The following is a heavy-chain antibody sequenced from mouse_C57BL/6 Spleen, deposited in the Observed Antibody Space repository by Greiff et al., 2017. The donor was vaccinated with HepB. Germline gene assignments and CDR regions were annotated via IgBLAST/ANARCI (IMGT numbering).Heavy chain of an antibody. CDR2: ISYDGSN. J-gene: IGHJ4*01. Sequence: EVQLQQSGPGLVKPSQSLSLTCSVTGYSITSGYYWNWIRQFPGNKLEWMGYISYDGSNNYNPSLNNRISITRDTSKNQFFLKLNSVTTEDTATYYCARDSNYEAMDYWGQGTSVTVSS. D-gene: IGHD2-5*01. V-gene: IGHV3-6*01. CDR1: GYSITSGYY. CDR3: ARDSNYEAMDY.